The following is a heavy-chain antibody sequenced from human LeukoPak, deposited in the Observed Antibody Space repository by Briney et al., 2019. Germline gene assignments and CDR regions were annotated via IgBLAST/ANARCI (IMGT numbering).Heavy chain of an antibody. V-gene: IGHV4-59*08. D-gene: IGHD5-24*01. CDR1: GGSISSYY. CDR2: IYYSGST. J-gene: IGHJ4*02. Sequence: PSETPSLTCTVSGGSISSYYWSWIRQPPGKGLEWIGCIYYSGSTDYNPSLKSRVTISVDTSKNQFSLKLSSVTAADTAVYYCARGPNYPSPSPFDYWGQGTLVTVSS. CDR3: ARGPNYPSPSPFDY.